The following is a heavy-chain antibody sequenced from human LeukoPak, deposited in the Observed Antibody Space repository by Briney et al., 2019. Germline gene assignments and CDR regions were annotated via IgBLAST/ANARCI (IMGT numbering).Heavy chain of an antibody. CDR2: IRYDGSNK. V-gene: IGHV3-30*02. CDR3: AKDYSKTSYYGSGTYYRPNWFDP. Sequence: GGSLRLSCAASGFTFSSYGMHWVRQAPGKGLEWVAFIRYDGSNKYYADSVKGRFTISRDNSKNTLYLQMNSLRAEDTAVYYCAKDYSKTSYYGSGTYYRPNWFDPWGQGTLVTVSS. D-gene: IGHD3-10*01. CDR1: GFTFSSYG. J-gene: IGHJ5*02.